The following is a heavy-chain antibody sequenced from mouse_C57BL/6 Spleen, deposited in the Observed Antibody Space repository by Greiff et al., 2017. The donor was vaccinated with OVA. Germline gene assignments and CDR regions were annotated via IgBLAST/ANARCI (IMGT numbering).Heavy chain of an antibody. CDR2: IHPNSGST. D-gene: IGHD2-1*01. Sequence: VQLQQSGAELVKPGASVKLSCKASGYTFTSYWMHWVKQRPGQGLEWIGMIHPNSGSTNYNEKFKSKATLTVDKSSSTAYMQLSSLTSEDSAVYYCARSNYGNYYYAMVYWGQGTSVTVSS. CDR1: GYTFTSYW. J-gene: IGHJ4*01. V-gene: IGHV1-64*01. CDR3: ARSNYGNYYYAMVY.